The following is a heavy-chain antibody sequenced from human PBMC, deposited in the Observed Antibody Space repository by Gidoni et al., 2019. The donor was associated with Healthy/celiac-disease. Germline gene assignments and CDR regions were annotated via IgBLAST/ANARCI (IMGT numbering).Heavy chain of an antibody. CDR1: GYTFTGYY. CDR3: AREWGRAVTTRNYYGMDV. D-gene: IGHD4-4*01. Sequence: QVQLVQSGAEVKKPGASVKVSCKASGYTFTGYYMHWVRQAPGQGLEWMGWINPNSGGTNYAQKFQGWVTMTRDTSISTAYMELSRLRSDDTAVYYCAREWGRAVTTRNYYGMDVWGQGTTVTVSS. J-gene: IGHJ6*02. CDR2: INPNSGGT. V-gene: IGHV1-2*04.